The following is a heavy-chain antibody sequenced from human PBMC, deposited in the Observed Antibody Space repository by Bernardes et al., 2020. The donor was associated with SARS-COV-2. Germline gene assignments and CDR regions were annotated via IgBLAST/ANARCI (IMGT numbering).Heavy chain of an antibody. J-gene: IGHJ4*02. CDR1: GGSISSSSYY. Sequence: SETLSLTCTVSGGSISSSSYYWGWLRQPPGKGLEWIGNIYYGGSTYYNPSLKSRVTISMHTSKDQFSLELSSVTAADTAVYYCARASYTSSYFFDYWGQGTLVTVSS. CDR3: ARASYTSSYFFDY. CDR2: IYYGGST. V-gene: IGHV4-39*01. D-gene: IGHD6-13*01.